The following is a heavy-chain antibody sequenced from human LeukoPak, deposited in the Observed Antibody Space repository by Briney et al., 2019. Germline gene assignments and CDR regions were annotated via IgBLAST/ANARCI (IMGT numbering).Heavy chain of an antibody. D-gene: IGHD4-17*01. V-gene: IGHV3-9*01. CDR1: GFTFYDYA. CDR3: TKAPLTTPGKLDF. J-gene: IGHJ4*02. CDR2: ISWNSGAV. Sequence: PGGSLRLSCAASGFTFYDYAMHWVRQAPGKGLEWVSGISWNSGAVGYADSVKGRFTISRDNAKNSLYLQTNSLRAEDTALYYCTKAPLTTPGKLDFWGQGTLVTVSS.